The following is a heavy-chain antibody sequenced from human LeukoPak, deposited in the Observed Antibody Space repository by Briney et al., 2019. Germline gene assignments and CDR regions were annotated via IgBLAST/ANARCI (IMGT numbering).Heavy chain of an antibody. CDR1: GFTFSSYW. D-gene: IGHD3-10*01. J-gene: IGHJ3*02. Sequence: GGSLRLSCAASGFTFSSYWMSWVRQAPGKGPEWVANIKQDGSEKYYVDSVKGRFTISRDNAKNSLYLQMNSLRAEDTAVYYCARDGPKMMRGAFDIWGQGTMVAVSS. CDR2: IKQDGSEK. CDR3: ARDGPKMMRGAFDI. V-gene: IGHV3-7*01.